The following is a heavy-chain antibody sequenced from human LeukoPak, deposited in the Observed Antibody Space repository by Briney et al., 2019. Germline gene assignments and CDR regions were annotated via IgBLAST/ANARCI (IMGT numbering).Heavy chain of an antibody. Sequence: SVKVSCKASGGTFSSYAISWVRQAPGQGLEWMGGIIPIFGTANYAQKFQGRVTITTDESTSTAYVELSSLRSEDTAVYYCARAGRGTTGTTVDYWGQGTLVTVSS. V-gene: IGHV1-69*05. D-gene: IGHD1-1*01. CDR3: ARAGRGTTGTTVDY. CDR1: GGTFSSYA. CDR2: IIPIFGTA. J-gene: IGHJ4*02.